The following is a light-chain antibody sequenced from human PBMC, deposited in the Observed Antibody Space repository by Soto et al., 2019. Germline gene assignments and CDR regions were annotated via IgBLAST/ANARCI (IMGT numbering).Light chain of an antibody. V-gene: IGLV2-11*01. J-gene: IGLJ3*02. Sequence: QSALTQPRSVSGSPGQSVTISCTGTSSDVANYDFVSWYQQHPGKGPKFMIYDVNKRPSGVPDRFSGSKSGNTASLIISGLQADDEADYYCCSYAGRYSWVFGGGTKLTVL. CDR3: CSYAGRYSWV. CDR2: DVN. CDR1: SSDVANYDF.